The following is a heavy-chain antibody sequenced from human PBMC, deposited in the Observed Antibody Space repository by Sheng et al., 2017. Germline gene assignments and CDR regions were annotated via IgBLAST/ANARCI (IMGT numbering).Heavy chain of an antibody. CDR2: IKSDGSEE. CDR1: GFTFSSNW. Sequence: EVQLVESGGGLVQPGGSLRLSCAASGFTFSSNWMSWVRQAPGKGPEWVANIKSDGSEEYYVDCVKGRFTISRDNAKNSLHLQMNSLRAENTALYYCARVRPGHYFDYWGQGTLVTVS. J-gene: IGHJ4*02. CDR3: ARVRPGHYFDY. V-gene: IGHV3-7*01.